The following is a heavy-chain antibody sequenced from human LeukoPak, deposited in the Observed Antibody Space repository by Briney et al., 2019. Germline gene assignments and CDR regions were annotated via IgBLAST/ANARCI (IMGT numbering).Heavy chain of an antibody. V-gene: IGHV3-23*01. CDR3: AKGQSASSTFDS. Sequence: GGSLRPSCAASGFTFSSHAMSWVRQAPGKGLEWISLIRGSSDVIEYADSVRGRFTISRDNSKNTVSLQMNNLRAEDTAVYYCAKGQSASSTFDSWGQGTLVTVSS. CDR2: IRGSSDVI. CDR1: GFTFSSHA. J-gene: IGHJ4*02.